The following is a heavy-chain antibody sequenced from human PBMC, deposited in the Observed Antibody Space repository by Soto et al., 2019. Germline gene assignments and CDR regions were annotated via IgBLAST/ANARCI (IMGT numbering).Heavy chain of an antibody. D-gene: IGHD3-22*01. Sequence: ASVKVSCKASGYTFTSYGISWVRQAPGQGLKWMGWISAYNGNTNYAQKLQGRVTVTTDTSTSTAYMELRSLRSDDTAVYYCARGGSGYYYGPGEWFDPWGQGTLVTVSS. CDR3: ARGGSGYYYGPGEWFDP. J-gene: IGHJ5*02. V-gene: IGHV1-18*01. CDR1: GYTFTSYG. CDR2: ISAYNGNT.